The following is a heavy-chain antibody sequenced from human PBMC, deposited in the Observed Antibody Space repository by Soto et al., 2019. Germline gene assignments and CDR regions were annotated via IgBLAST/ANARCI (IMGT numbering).Heavy chain of an antibody. CDR1: GFTFSSYW. D-gene: IGHD1-26*01. Sequence: GGSLRLSCAASGFTFSSYWMSWVRQAPGKGLEWVANINQDGSGKYYVDSVKGRLTISRDNAKNSLYLQMNSLRAEDTAVYYCARGYLTLDYWGQGSLVTVSS. CDR3: ARGYLTLDY. J-gene: IGHJ4*02. CDR2: INQDGSGK. V-gene: IGHV3-7*01.